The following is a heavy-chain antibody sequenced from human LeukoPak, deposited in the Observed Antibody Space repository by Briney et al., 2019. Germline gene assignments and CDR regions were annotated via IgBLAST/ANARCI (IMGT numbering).Heavy chain of an antibody. V-gene: IGHV5-51*01. Sequence: RGESLKISCKGSGYSFTSYWIGWVRQMPGKGLEWVGIIYPGDSDTRYSPSFQGQVTISADKSISTAYLQWSSLKASDTAMYYCARVSIQLWSRNNYFDYWGQGTLVTVSS. D-gene: IGHD5-18*01. CDR3: ARVSIQLWSRNNYFDY. CDR1: GYSFTSYW. J-gene: IGHJ4*02. CDR2: IYPGDSDT.